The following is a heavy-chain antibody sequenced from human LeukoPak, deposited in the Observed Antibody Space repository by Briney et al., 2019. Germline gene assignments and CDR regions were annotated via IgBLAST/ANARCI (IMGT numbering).Heavy chain of an antibody. Sequence: SETLSLTCTVSGGSISSSSYYWGWIRQPPGKGLEWIGSIYYSGSTYYNPSLKSRVTISVDTSKNQFSLKLSSVTAADTAVYYCARDLRTPFNWFDPWGQGTLVTVSS. CDR2: IYYSGST. CDR1: GGSISSSSYY. J-gene: IGHJ5*02. CDR3: ARDLRTPFNWFDP. V-gene: IGHV4-39*07. D-gene: IGHD5/OR15-5a*01.